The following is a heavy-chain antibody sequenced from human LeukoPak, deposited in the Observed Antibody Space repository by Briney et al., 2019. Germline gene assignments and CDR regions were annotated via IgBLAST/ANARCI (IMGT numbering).Heavy chain of an antibody. V-gene: IGHV3-21*01. CDR3: ARDEPACSCGSCYGAEYFQH. CDR1: GFTFSSYS. CDR2: ISSSSSYI. Sequence: GGSLRLSCAASGFTFSSYSMNWVRQAPGKGLEWVSSISSSSSYIYYADSVKGRFTISRDNAKDPLYLQMNSLRAEDTAVYYCARDEPACSCGSCYGAEYFQHWGQGTLVTVSS. D-gene: IGHD2-15*01. J-gene: IGHJ1*01.